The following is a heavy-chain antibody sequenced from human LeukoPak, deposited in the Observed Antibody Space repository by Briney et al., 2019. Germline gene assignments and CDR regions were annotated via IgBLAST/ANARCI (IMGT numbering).Heavy chain of an antibody. D-gene: IGHD2-2*01. CDR1: GFTFSSYA. CDR2: ISGSGVRT. J-gene: IGHJ4*02. CDR3: AKEPGCSSTSCYNVGDSGFDY. V-gene: IGHV3-23*01. Sequence: GGSLRLSCAASGFTFSSYAMSWVRQAPGKGVEGVSAISGSGVRTYSADSLKGPFTISLDNSKNTLYLQLNSLRPEDTAVYYCAKEPGCSSTSCYNVGDSGFDYWGQGTLVTVSS.